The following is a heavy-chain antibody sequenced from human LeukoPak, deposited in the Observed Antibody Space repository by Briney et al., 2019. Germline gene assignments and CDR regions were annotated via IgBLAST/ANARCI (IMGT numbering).Heavy chain of an antibody. CDR1: GGSFSGYY. Sequence: SENLSRNCAVYGGSFSGYYWSWIRQPPGKGLEWIGEINHSGSTNYNPSLKSRVTISVETSKNQFSLKLSSVTAADTAVYYCARGGSSIATKFDYWGQGTLVTVSS. CDR3: ARGGSSIATKFDY. CDR2: INHSGST. J-gene: IGHJ4*02. D-gene: IGHD6-6*01. V-gene: IGHV4-34*01.